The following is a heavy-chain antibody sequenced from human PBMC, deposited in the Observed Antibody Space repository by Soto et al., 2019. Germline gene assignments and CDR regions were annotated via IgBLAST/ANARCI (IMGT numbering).Heavy chain of an antibody. CDR2: IHDSGNT. Sequence: QVQLQESGPGLVKPSETLSLTCTVSGGSISSDYWSWIRQPPGKGLELMGYIHDSGNTNYNPSLKSRVTLSVDTSNKQFSLKLTSVTAADTAVYYCARGGWYNDYWGQGTLVTVSS. CDR3: ARGGWYNDY. D-gene: IGHD6-19*01. V-gene: IGHV4-59*01. CDR1: GGSISSDY. J-gene: IGHJ4*02.